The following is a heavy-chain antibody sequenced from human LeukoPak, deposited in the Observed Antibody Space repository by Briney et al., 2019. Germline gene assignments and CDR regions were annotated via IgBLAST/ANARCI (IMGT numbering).Heavy chain of an antibody. Sequence: ASVKVSCKAFGYTFTGYYIHWVRQAPGQGLEWMGWISAYNGNTNYAQKLQGRVTMTTDTSTSTAYMELRSLRSDDTAVYYCARDGKRYSSSSYYFDYWGQGTLVTVSS. CDR3: ARDGKRYSSSSYYFDY. CDR1: GYTFTGYY. D-gene: IGHD6-13*01. V-gene: IGHV1-18*04. CDR2: ISAYNGNT. J-gene: IGHJ4*02.